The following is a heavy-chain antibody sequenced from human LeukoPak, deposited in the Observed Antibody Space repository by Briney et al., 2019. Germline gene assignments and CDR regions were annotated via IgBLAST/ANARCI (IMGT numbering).Heavy chain of an antibody. CDR2: INSDGSST. CDR3: ASTPSSSSRYWFDP. J-gene: IGHJ5*02. CDR1: GFTFSSYW. V-gene: IGHV3-74*01. Sequence: GSLRLSCAASGFTFSSYWMHWVRQAPGKGLVWVSRINSDGSSTSYADSVKGRFTISRDNAKNTLYLQMNSLRAEDTAVYYCASTPSSSSRYWFDPWGQGTLVTVSS. D-gene: IGHD6-6*01.